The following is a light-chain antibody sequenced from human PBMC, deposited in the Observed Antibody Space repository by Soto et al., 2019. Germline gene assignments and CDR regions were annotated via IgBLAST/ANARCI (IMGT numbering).Light chain of an antibody. J-gene: IGLJ1*01. CDR3: CSYAGSYTHV. Sequence: QSVLAQRRSGSGSPGQSVTISCTGTSSDVGGYNYVSWYQQHPGKAPKLMIYDVSKRPSGVPDRFSGSKSGNTASLTISGLQAEDEADYYCCSYAGSYTHVFGTGTKVTVL. CDR1: SSDVGGYNY. V-gene: IGLV2-11*01. CDR2: DVS.